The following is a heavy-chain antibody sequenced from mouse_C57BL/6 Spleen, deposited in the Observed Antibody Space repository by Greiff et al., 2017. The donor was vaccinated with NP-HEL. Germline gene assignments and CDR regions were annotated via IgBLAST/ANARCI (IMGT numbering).Heavy chain of an antibody. CDR1: GYTFTGYW. V-gene: IGHV1-9*01. D-gene: IGHD1-1*01. J-gene: IGHJ3*01. CDR3: ARSEYYGSSLAWFAY. Sequence: QVQLKESGAELMKPGASVKLSCKATGYTFTGYWIEWVKQRPGHGLEWIGEILPGSGSTNYNEKFKGKATFTADTSSNTAYIQLSNLTTENSAIYYCARSEYYGSSLAWFAYWGQGTLVTVSA. CDR2: ILPGSGST.